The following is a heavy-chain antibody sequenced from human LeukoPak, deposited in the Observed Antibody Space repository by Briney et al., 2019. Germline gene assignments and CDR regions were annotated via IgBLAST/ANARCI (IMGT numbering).Heavy chain of an antibody. D-gene: IGHD4-11*01. CDR3: ARGLQIGFLEY. CDR1: GGTFSSYA. J-gene: IGHJ4*02. Sequence: ASVKVSCKASGGTFSSYAISWVRQAPGQGLEWMGWISAYNGNTNYAQKLQGRVTLTTDTSTSTAYMDLRSLTSDDTAVYYCARGLQIGFLEYWGQGTLVTVSS. CDR2: ISAYNGNT. V-gene: IGHV1-18*01.